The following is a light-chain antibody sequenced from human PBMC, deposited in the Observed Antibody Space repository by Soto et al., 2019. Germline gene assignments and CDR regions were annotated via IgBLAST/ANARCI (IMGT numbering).Light chain of an antibody. Sequence: QSVLTQPPSASGSPGQSGTISCTGTKNDIGVYDFVSWYQHHPGKAPRLIIYEVVQRPSGVPDRFSGSKSGNTASLTVSGLQAADEDDYFCQSYAGSNTYVFGSGTKLTVL. J-gene: IGLJ1*01. CDR3: QSYAGSNTYV. V-gene: IGLV2-8*01. CDR1: KNDIGVYDF. CDR2: EVV.